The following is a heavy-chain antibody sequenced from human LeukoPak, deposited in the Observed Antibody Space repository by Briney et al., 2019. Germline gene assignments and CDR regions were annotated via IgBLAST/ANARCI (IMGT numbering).Heavy chain of an antibody. CDR3: ARGTRGVISGFDY. CDR2: IYSGGST. J-gene: IGHJ4*02. V-gene: IGHV3-66*01. Sequence: GGSLRLSCAASGFTVSSNYMSWVRQAPGKGLEWVSVIYSGGSTYYADSVKGRFTISRDNSKNTLYLQMNSLRAEDTAVYYCARGTRGVISGFDYWGQGTLVTVSS. D-gene: IGHD3-10*01. CDR1: GFTVSSNY.